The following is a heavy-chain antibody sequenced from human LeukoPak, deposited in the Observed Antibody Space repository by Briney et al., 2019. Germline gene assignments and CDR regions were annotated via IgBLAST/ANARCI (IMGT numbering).Heavy chain of an antibody. CDR2: IKSDGRT. V-gene: IGHV3-74*01. CDR3: ARAPSEIGGYYPEYFRH. J-gene: IGHJ1*01. CDR1: GFTLSSYW. D-gene: IGHD3-22*01. Sequence: GGSLRLSCAASGFTLSSYWMHWVRQAPGKGLVWVSRIKSDGRTNYADSVKGRFTTSRDNAKNTVSLQMNSLRAEDTGVYYCARAPSEIGGYYPEYFRHWGQGTLVIVSS.